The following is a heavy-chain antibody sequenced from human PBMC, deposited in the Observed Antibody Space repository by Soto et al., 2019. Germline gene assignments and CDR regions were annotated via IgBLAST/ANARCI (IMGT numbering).Heavy chain of an antibody. D-gene: IGHD3-16*01. CDR2: INPSGGST. Sequence: GASVKVSCKASGYTFTSYYMHWVRQAPEQGLEWMGIINPSGGSTSYAQKFQGRVTMTRDTSTSTVYMELSSLRSEDTAVYYCAIHRSLSTYYYYMDVWGKGTTVTVSS. CDR3: AIHRSLSTYYYYMDV. V-gene: IGHV1-46*03. CDR1: GYTFTSYY. J-gene: IGHJ6*03.